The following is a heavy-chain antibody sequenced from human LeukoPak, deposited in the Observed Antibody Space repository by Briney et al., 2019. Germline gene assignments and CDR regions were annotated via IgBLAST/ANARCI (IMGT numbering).Heavy chain of an antibody. J-gene: IGHJ4*02. CDR3: AKRIQLWSDFDY. Sequence: QSGGSLRLSCAASGFTFSSYAVSWVRQAPGKGLEWVSAISGSGGSTYYADSVKGRFTISRDNSKNTLYLQMNSLRAEDTAVYYCAKRIQLWSDFDYWGQGTLVTVSS. CDR1: GFTFSSYA. V-gene: IGHV3-23*01. CDR2: ISGSGGST. D-gene: IGHD5-18*01.